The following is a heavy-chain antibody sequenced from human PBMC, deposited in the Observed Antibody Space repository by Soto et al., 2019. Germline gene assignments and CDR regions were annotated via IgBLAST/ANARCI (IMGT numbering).Heavy chain of an antibody. V-gene: IGHV4-39*01. CDR3: ARQGHYGRRPYPPSRF. CDR2: VYYSGTT. J-gene: IGHJ4*02. D-gene: IGHD3-10*01. Sequence: QLQLQESGPGLVKPSETLSLTCTVSGGSVSSTDYYWGWIRQSPGKGLEWIGSVYYSGTTYYNSSLKSRLTISVDTSKNQFSLKLSSVSAADTAVYYCARQGHYGRRPYPPSRFWGQGTLVTVSS. CDR1: GGSVSSTDYY.